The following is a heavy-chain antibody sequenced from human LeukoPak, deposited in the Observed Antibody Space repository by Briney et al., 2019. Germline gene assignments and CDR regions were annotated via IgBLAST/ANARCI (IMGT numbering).Heavy chain of an antibody. V-gene: IGHV1-2*02. CDR3: ARVVVRDANNYKDY. Sequence: GASVKVSCKASGYTFTGYYMHWVRQAPGQGLEWMGWVNPTSGGTNYAQKFQGRVTMTRDTSISTAYMELSRLRSDDTAVYYCARVVVRDANNYKDYWGQGTLVTVS. D-gene: IGHD5-24*01. CDR1: GYTFTGYY. CDR2: VNPTSGGT. J-gene: IGHJ4*02.